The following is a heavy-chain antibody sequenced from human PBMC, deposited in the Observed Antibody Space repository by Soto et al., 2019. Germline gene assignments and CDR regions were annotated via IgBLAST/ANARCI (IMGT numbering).Heavy chain of an antibody. Sequence: GESLKISCQGSGYSFTTYWVAWVRQMPGKGLEWMGFIYPADSDTRYSPSFQGQVTISADKSISTAYLQWSSLEASDTAMYYCARLGLTGTPYAFDIWGQGTMVTVSS. J-gene: IGHJ3*02. CDR3: ARLGLTGTPYAFDI. CDR1: GYSFTTYW. V-gene: IGHV5-51*01. CDR2: IYPADSDT. D-gene: IGHD1-20*01.